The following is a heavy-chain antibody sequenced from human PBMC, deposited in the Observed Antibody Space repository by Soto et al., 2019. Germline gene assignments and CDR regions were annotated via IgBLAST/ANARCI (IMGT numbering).Heavy chain of an antibody. V-gene: IGHV1-18*01. J-gene: IGHJ5*02. CDR1: GYTFTSYS. Sequence: ASVKVSCKASGYTFTSYSISWVRQAPGQGLEWMGWISAYNGNTNYAQKLQGRVTMTTDTSTSTAYMELRSLRSDDTAVYYCARGPETPKPANWFDPWGQGPLVTVSS. D-gene: IGHD2-15*01. CDR2: ISAYNGNT. CDR3: ARGPETPKPANWFDP.